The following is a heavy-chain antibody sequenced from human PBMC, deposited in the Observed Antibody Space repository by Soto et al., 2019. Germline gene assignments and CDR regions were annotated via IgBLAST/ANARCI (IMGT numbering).Heavy chain of an antibody. CDR3: AKDEYYYSRSGYYIFDA. CDR1: GGSISSGCYA. D-gene: IGHD3-22*01. Sequence: PSETLSLTCALSGGSISSGCYAWRWIRHPPGKGLEWVGYIYRSGSTSYNPPLKSPLTISVDRSKNQFSLKLSSVTAADTALYYCAKDEYYYSRSGYYIFDAWGQGTLVTLSS. J-gene: IGHJ4*02. CDR2: IYRSGST. V-gene: IGHV4-30-2*01.